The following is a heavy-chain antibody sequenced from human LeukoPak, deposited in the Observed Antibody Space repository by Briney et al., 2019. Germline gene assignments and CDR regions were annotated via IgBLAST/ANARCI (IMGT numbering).Heavy chain of an antibody. CDR1: GSRFTSYW. V-gene: IGHV5-51*01. Sequence: PGASLEISWKGSGSRFTSYWIGWVRQMPGKGLEWMGIIYPGDSDTRYSPSFQGQVTISADKSISTAYLQWSSLKASDTAMYYCARGRYSYADDAFDIWGQGTMVTVSA. CDR3: ARGRYSYADDAFDI. CDR2: IYPGDSDT. D-gene: IGHD5-18*01. J-gene: IGHJ3*02.